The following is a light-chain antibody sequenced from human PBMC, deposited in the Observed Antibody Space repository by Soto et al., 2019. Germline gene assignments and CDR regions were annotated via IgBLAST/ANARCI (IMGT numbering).Light chain of an antibody. CDR2: EVT. CDR3: AAWDDSLNGPV. Sequence: QSALTQPASVSGSPGQSIAISCTGTRSDVGAYNYVSWYQQHPGKAPKLMISEVTNRPSGVPDRFSGSKSGTSASLAISGLQSEDEADYYCAAWDDSLNGPVFGGGTKLTVL. J-gene: IGLJ3*02. V-gene: IGLV2-14*01. CDR1: RSDVGAYNY.